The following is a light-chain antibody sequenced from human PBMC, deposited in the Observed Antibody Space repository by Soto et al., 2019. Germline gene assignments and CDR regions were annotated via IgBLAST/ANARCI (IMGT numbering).Light chain of an antibody. V-gene: IGKV1-39*01. CDR2: AAS. J-gene: IGKJ5*01. CDR1: QSISSY. CDR3: QQSYSTLSIN. Sequence: DIQMTQSPASLSASVGDRVTITFRASQSISSYLNWYQQKPGKAPKLLIYAASSLQSGVPSRFSGSGSGTDFTLTISSLQPEDFATYYCQQSYSTLSINFGQGTRLEIK.